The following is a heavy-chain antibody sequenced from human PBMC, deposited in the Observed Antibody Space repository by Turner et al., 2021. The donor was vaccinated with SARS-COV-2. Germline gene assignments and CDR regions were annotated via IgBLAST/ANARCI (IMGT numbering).Heavy chain of an antibody. J-gene: IGHJ4*02. CDR1: GYTFTDYN. CDR3: ARGEGDNFDYFVY. Sequence: QVQLVQSGAEVKKPGASVQVFCKTSGYTFTDYNIYWMRQAPGQGLEWMGWSNPNNGDTVYAQNSHGRVTVTWDTSIGTAYMDLSRLTSDDTAIYFCARGEGDNFDYFVYWGQGTLVTVSS. D-gene: IGHD1-1*01. CDR2: SNPNNGDT. V-gene: IGHV1-2*02.